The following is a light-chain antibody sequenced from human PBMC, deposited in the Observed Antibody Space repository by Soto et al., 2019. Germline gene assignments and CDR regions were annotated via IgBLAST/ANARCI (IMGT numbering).Light chain of an antibody. J-gene: IGLJ2*01. Sequence: QSVLTQPPSVSGAPGQRVTISCTGSSSNIGAGYNLHWYRQLPGTAPKLLIYGNSNRPSGVPDRFSGSKSGTSASLAITGLQDEDEADYYCQSYDSSLSGVVFGGGTKLTVL. V-gene: IGLV1-40*01. CDR1: SSNIGAGYN. CDR2: GNS. CDR3: QSYDSSLSGVV.